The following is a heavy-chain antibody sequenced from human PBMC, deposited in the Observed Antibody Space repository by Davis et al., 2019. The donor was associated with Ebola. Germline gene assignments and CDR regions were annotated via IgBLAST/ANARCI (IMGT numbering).Heavy chain of an antibody. V-gene: IGHV1-2*02. CDR2: INPNSGGT. J-gene: IGHJ4*02. D-gene: IGHD5-24*01. Sequence: ASVKVSCKASGYTFTGYYMHWVRQAPGQGLEWMGWINPNSGGTNYAQKFQGRVTMTRDTSISTAYMELSRLRSDDTAVYYCARDSLDGAIYFDYWGQGTLVTVSS. CDR3: ARDSLDGAIYFDY. CDR1: GYTFTGYY.